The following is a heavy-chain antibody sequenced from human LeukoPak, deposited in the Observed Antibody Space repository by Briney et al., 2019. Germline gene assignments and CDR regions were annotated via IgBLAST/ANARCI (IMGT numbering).Heavy chain of an antibody. V-gene: IGHV3-53*01. CDR2: IYSGGNT. CDR1: GFIFSKYA. CDR3: AREADTGSYPAPFDC. D-gene: IGHD1-26*01. J-gene: IGHJ4*02. Sequence: PGGSLRLSCAASGFIFSKYAMEWVRQAPGKGLEWVSVIYSGGNTYYADSVKGRFTISRDNSKNTLYLQMNSLRAEDTAVYYCAREADTGSYPAPFDCWGQGTLVTVSS.